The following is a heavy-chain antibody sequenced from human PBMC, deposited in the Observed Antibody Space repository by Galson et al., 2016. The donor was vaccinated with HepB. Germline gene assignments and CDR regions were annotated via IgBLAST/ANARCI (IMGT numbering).Heavy chain of an antibody. D-gene: IGHD1-7*01. CDR3: AHVRDGLELYFDS. CDR2: IYWDEDK. CDR1: GVSANTSRLD. Sequence: PALVKPTQTLTLTRSFSGVSANTSRLDVGWIRQPPGKALEWLALIYWDEDKRYNPSLKNRLTITKDTSKNEVVLTMTNMYPVDTATYFCAHVRDGLELYFDSWGQGTLVTVSS. V-gene: IGHV2-5*02. J-gene: IGHJ4*02.